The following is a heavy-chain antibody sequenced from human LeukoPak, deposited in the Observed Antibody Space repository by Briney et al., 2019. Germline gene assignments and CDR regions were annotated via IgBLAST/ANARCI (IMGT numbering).Heavy chain of an antibody. D-gene: IGHD6-6*01. J-gene: IGHJ6*02. CDR2: IYYSGST. CDR3: ARDGSPSRYYGMDV. V-gene: IGHV4-59*01. Sequence: PSETLSLTCTVSGGSISSYYWSWIRQPPGKGLEWIGYIYYSGSTNYNPSLKSRVTISVDTSKNQFSLKLSSVTAADTAVYYCARDGSPSRYYGMDVWGQGTTVTVSS. CDR1: GGSISSYY.